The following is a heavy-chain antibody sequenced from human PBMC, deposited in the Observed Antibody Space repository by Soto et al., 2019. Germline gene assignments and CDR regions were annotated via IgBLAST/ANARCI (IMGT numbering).Heavy chain of an antibody. CDR3: ARVARGGSGWGRHFDY. D-gene: IGHD6-19*01. CDR1: GYTFTSYG. Sequence: QVQLVQSGAEVKKPGASVKVSCKASGYTFTSYGISWVRQAPGQGLEWMGWISAYNGNTNYAQKLQGRVTMTTDTSTSTADMELRSLRSDDTAVYYCARVARGGSGWGRHFDYWGPGTLVTVSS. V-gene: IGHV1-18*01. CDR2: ISAYNGNT. J-gene: IGHJ4*02.